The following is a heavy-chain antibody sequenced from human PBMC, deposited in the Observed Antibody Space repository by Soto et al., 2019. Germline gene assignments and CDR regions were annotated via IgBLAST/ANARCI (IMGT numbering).Heavy chain of an antibody. Sequence: SGFTFSRYGMGWVREAPGNGLERVSVKSYDGSNKYYGDSVKGRFTISRDNSKNTLYLQMNSLTAEDTAVYYCAKVTYNWNYGAFDIRGQGTMVTVS. J-gene: IGHJ3*02. CDR2: KSYDGSNK. D-gene: IGHD1-7*01. V-gene: IGHV3-30*18. CDR1: GFTFSRYG. CDR3: AKVTYNWNYGAFDI.